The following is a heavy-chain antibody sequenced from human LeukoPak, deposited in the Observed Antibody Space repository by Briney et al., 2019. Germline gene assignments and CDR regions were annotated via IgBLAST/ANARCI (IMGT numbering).Heavy chain of an antibody. CDR2: IYYSGST. V-gene: IGHV4-59*08. Sequence: SETLSLTCTVSGGSISSYYWSWIRQPPGKGLEWIGYIYYSGSTNYNPSLKSRVTISVDTSKNQFSLKLSSVTAADTAVYYCARHGYYHAFDIWGQGTMVTVSS. CDR3: ARHGYYHAFDI. CDR1: GGSISSYY. J-gene: IGHJ3*02. D-gene: IGHD2/OR15-2a*01.